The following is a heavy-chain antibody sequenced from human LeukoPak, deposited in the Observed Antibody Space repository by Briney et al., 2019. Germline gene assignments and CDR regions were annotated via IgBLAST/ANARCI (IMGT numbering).Heavy chain of an antibody. D-gene: IGHD2-15*01. Sequence: GASVKVSCKASGGTFRSYAISWVRQAPGQGLEWMGRIIPILGIANYAQKFQGRVTITADKSTSTAYMELSSLRSEDTAVYYCARLVVAATEDAFDIWGQGTMVTVSS. V-gene: IGHV1-69*04. CDR1: GGTFRSYA. CDR2: IIPILGIA. J-gene: IGHJ3*02. CDR3: ARLVVAATEDAFDI.